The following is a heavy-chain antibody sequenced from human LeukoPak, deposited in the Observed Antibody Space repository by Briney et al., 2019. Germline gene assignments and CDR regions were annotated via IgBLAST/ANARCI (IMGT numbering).Heavy chain of an antibody. J-gene: IGHJ6*02. V-gene: IGHV1-69*04. CDR2: IIPILGIA. CDR1: GGTFSSYA. D-gene: IGHD3-10*01. Sequence: SVKVSCKASGGTFSSYAISWVRQAPGQGLEWMGRIIPILGIANYAQKFQGRVTITADKSTSTAYMELRSLRSDDTAVYYCAREGVTMVRGVITAPEPLYGMDVWGQGTTVTVSS. CDR3: AREGVTMVRGVITAPEPLYGMDV.